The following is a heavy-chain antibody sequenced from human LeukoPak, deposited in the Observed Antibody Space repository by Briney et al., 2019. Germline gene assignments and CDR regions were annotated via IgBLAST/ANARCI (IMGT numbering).Heavy chain of an antibody. J-gene: IGHJ6*02. CDR1: GYTLTELS. Sequence: ASVKVPCKVSGYTLTELSMHWVRQAPGKGLEWMGGFDPEDGETIYAQKFQGRVTMTEDTSTDTAYMELSSLRSEDTAVYYCATVSYQGSNHYYGMDVWGQGTTVTVSS. V-gene: IGHV1-24*01. D-gene: IGHD4-23*01. CDR3: ATVSYQGSNHYYGMDV. CDR2: FDPEDGET.